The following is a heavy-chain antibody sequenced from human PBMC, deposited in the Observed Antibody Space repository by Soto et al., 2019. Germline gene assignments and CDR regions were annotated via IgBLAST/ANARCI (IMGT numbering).Heavy chain of an antibody. CDR2: IYCSGST. V-gene: IGHV4-31*03. D-gene: IGHD3-22*01. Sequence: QVQLQESGPGLVKPSQTLSLTCTVSGGSISSGGYYWSWIRQHPGKGLEVIGYIYCSGSTYYNPSLKSRVTISVDTSKNQFSLKLSSVTAADTAVYYCARDRRGNYYYGSGYYSDVDYFHYWVQGTLVTVSS. CDR1: GGSISSGGYY. CDR3: ARDRRGNYYYGSGYYSDVDYFHY. J-gene: IGHJ4*02.